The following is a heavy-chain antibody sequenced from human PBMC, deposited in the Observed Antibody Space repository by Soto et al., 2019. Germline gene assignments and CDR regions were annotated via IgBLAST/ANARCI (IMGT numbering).Heavy chain of an antibody. CDR2: INSGGTVA. CDR3: ARVTPGNNLYYFSGLDV. Sequence: EVQLLESGGGLVQPGGSLRLSCAASGFTYESYAMSWVRQAPGKGLEWVSGINSGGTVAHYADSVKGRFAISRDNSKNTLSLEMNSLRADDTGLYYCARVTPGNNLYYFSGLDVWGQGTSVIVSS. D-gene: IGHD1-1*01. J-gene: IGHJ6*02. V-gene: IGHV3-23*01. CDR1: GFTYESYA.